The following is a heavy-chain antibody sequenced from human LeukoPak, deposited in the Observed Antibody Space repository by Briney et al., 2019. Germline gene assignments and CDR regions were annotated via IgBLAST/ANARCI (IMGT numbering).Heavy chain of an antibody. Sequence: GGSLRLSCAASGFTFTSYGMSWVRQAPGKGLEWVSGISGSGGNTYYADSVKGRFTISRDNSKNTLYLQMNSLRPEDTAVYYCAKDRRAVGTTFDPWGQGTLVTVSS. CDR2: ISGSGGNT. V-gene: IGHV3-23*01. D-gene: IGHD6-13*01. CDR3: AKDRRAVGTTFDP. J-gene: IGHJ5*02. CDR1: GFTFTSYG.